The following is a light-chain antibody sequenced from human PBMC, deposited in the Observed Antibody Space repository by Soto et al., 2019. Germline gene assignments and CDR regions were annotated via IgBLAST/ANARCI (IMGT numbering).Light chain of an antibody. CDR2: ANT. CDR3: QSYDSSLGGSGV. V-gene: IGLV1-40*01. Sequence: QAVVTQPPSVSGAPGQRVTISCTGSSSNIGAGHDVHWYQHLPGTAPKLLIYANTNRRSGVPDRFSGSKSGTSASLAITGLQAEDEADYYCQSYDSSLGGSGVFGGGTKLTVL. CDR1: SSNIGAGHD. J-gene: IGLJ3*02.